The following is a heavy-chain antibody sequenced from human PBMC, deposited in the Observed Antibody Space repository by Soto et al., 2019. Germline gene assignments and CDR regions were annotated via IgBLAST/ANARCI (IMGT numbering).Heavy chain of an antibody. D-gene: IGHD2-21*02. CDR2: ISYDGSNK. J-gene: IGHJ3*02. V-gene: IGHV3-30*18. Sequence: QVQLVESGGGVVQPGRSLRLSCAASGFTFSSYGMHWVRQAPGKGLEWVAVISYDGSNKYYADSVKGRFTISRDNSKNTLYLQMNSLRAEDTAVYYCAKGDCGGDCYSFDAFDIWGQGTMVTVS. CDR3: AKGDCGGDCYSFDAFDI. CDR1: GFTFSSYG.